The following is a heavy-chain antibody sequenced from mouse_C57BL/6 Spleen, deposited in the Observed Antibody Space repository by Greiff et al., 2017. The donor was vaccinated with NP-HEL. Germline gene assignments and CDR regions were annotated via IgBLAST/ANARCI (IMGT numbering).Heavy chain of an antibody. CDR2: IRNKANGYTT. J-gene: IGHJ3*01. D-gene: IGHD1-1*01. V-gene: IGHV7-3*01. CDR1: GFTFTDYY. CDR3: AGGGYYGAWFAD. Sequence: EVKLVESGGGLVQPGGSLSLSCAASGFTFTDYYMSWVRQPPGKALEWLGFIRNKANGYTTEYSASVKGRFTISRDNSQSIRYLQTNAPGAEDSATSYCAGGGYYGAWFADWGQGTLVTVSA.